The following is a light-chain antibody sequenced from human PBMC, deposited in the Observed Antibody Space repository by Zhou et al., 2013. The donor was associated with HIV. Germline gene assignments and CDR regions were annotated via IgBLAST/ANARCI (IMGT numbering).Light chain of an antibody. J-gene: IGKJ1*01. Sequence: ENVLTQSPGTLSLSPGERATLSCRASQSVSSSSLAWYQQKPGQAPRLLIYGASSRATGTPGRFSGSGSGTDFTLTISRLEPEDFAVYYCQQYGSSPATFGQGTEVEIK. CDR3: QQYGSSPAT. V-gene: IGKV3-20*01. CDR1: QSVSSSS. CDR2: GAS.